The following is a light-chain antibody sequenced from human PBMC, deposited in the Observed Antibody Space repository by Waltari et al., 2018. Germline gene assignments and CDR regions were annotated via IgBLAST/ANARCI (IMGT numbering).Light chain of an antibody. CDR2: DAT. CDR3: SSYTRVSASVI. V-gene: IGLV2-14*01. J-gene: IGLJ2*01. CDR1: SSDIGTYNY. Sequence: QSALTQPASVSGSPGQSITISCTGTSSDIGTYNYASWYQQHPGAAPKLIIYDATKRTSGVSVRSSGSKSGNTASLTISGLQAEDEADYYCSSYTRVSASVIFGGGTKLTVL.